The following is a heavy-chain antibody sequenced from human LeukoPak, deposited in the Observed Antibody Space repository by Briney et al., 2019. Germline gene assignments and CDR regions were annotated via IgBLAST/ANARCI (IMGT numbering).Heavy chain of an antibody. Sequence: GGSLRLSCAASGFTFSSYAMSWVRQAPGKGLEWISAISGSGGSTYYADSVKGRFTISRDNSKNTLYLQMNSLRAEDTAVYYCAKSYSSGFVPPIEEYFDYWGQGTLVTVSS. CDR2: ISGSGGST. CDR1: GFTFSSYA. D-gene: IGHD6-19*01. V-gene: IGHV3-23*01. J-gene: IGHJ4*02. CDR3: AKSYSSGFVPPIEEYFDY.